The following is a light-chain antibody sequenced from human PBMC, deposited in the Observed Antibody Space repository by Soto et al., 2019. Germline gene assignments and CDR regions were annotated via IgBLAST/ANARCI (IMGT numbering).Light chain of an antibody. CDR1: QSVSSY. CDR3: QQYYDWPLT. Sequence: EIVMTQSPATLSLSPGERATLSCRASQSVSSYLAWYQQIPGQPPRLLFYGASTRASDVPARFSGSGSGTEFTLTISSLQSEDFAVYYCQQYYDWPLTFGGGTK. V-gene: IGKV3-15*01. J-gene: IGKJ4*01. CDR2: GAS.